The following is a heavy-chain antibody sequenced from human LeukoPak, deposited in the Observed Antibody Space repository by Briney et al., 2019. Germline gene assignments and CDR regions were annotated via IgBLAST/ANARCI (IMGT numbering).Heavy chain of an antibody. D-gene: IGHD6-25*01. CDR3: ARSSGTGTFSY. Sequence: SETLSLTCTVSGDSISRSTYYWAWIRQPPGKGLEWIGSVYYGRSPYFNPSLESRATMSVDTSKNHFSLKMSSVTAADTAVYYCARSSGTGTFSYWGQGTLVTVSS. J-gene: IGHJ4*02. CDR2: VYYGRSP. V-gene: IGHV4-39*02. CDR1: GDSISRSTYY.